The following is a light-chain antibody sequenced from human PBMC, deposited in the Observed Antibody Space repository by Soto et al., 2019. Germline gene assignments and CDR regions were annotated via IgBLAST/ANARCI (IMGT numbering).Light chain of an antibody. CDR1: QSIVNL. Sequence: DIQMTQSPSTLSVSVGGRVTISCRASQSIVNLLAWYQQKPGKAPKLLIYKASSLESGVPSRFSGSGSGTEFTLTISSLQPDDFATYYCQQYHSYPYTFGQGTKLEIK. J-gene: IGKJ2*01. CDR3: QQYHSYPYT. CDR2: KAS. V-gene: IGKV1-5*03.